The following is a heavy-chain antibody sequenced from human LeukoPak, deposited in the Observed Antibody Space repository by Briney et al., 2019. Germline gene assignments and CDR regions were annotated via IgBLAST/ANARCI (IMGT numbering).Heavy chain of an antibody. V-gene: IGHV3-21*01. J-gene: IGHJ4*02. CDR1: GFTFSSYS. CDR3: ARDGGYSYGYPYYFDY. CDR2: ISSSSSYI. D-gene: IGHD5-18*01. Sequence: GGSLRLSCAASGFTFSSYSMNWVRQAPGKGLEWVSSISSSSSYIYYADSVKGRFTISRDNAKNSLYLQMNSLRAEDTAVYYCARDGGYSYGYPYYFDYWGQGTLVTVSS.